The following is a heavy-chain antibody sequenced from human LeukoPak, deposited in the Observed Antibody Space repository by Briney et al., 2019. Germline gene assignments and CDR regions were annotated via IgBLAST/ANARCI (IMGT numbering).Heavy chain of an antibody. J-gene: IGHJ4*02. D-gene: IGHD5-24*01. CDR2: TRNKANSFTT. V-gene: IGHV3-72*01. CDR3: ARGDDYNRRSFDY. Sequence: GGSLRLSCAASGFTFNDHYMDWVRQAPGKELEWVGRTRNKANSFTTEYAASVGGRFTISRDDSKNSLYLQMNSLKTEDTAVYYCARGDDYNRRSFDYWGQGTLVTVSS. CDR1: GFTFNDHY.